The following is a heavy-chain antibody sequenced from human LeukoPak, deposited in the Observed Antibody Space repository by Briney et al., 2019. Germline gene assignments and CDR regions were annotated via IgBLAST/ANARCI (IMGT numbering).Heavy chain of an antibody. CDR3: ARSHCTNGVCYTKKTTYYFDY. J-gene: IGHJ4*02. CDR1: GGSISSYY. Sequence: PSETLSLTCTVSGGSISSYYWSWVRQPPGKGLEWMGYIYYSGSTSYNPSLKSRVTISVDTSNNHFSLKLSSVTAADTAVYYCARSHCTNGVCYTKKTTYYFDYWGQGTLVTVSS. D-gene: IGHD2-8*01. V-gene: IGHV4-59*01. CDR2: IYYSGST.